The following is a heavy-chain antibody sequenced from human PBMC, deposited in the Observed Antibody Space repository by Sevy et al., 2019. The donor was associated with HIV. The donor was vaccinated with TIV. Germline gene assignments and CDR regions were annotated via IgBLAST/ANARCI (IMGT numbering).Heavy chain of an antibody. J-gene: IGHJ4*02. D-gene: IGHD2-15*01. CDR3: TTATLPYCSGGSCYSFDY. Sequence: GGSLRLSCAASGFTFSNAWMSWVRQAPGKGLEWVGRIKSKTDGGTTDYAAPVKGRFTISRDDSKNTLYLQMNGLKTEDTAVYYCTTATLPYCSGGSCYSFDYWGQGTLVTVSS. CDR2: IKSKTDGGTT. CDR1: GFTFSNAW. V-gene: IGHV3-15*01.